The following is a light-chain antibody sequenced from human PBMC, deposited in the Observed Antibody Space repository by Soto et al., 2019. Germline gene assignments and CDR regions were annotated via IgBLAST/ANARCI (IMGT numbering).Light chain of an antibody. Sequence: EIVMTQSPGTLSLSPGERATLSCRASQSVSSSYLAWYQQKPGQAPRLLIYGASSRATGIPATFSGSGSGTDFTLTITSLQSEDFAVYYCQQYNNWVTFGGGTKVDIK. J-gene: IGKJ4*01. CDR2: GAS. V-gene: IGKV3D-15*01. CDR3: QQYNNWVT. CDR1: QSVSSSY.